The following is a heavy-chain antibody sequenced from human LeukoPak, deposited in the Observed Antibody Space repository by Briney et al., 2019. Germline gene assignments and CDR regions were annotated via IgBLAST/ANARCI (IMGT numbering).Heavy chain of an antibody. CDR3: ARDPLVRTFFPFDY. D-gene: IGHD6-13*01. J-gene: IGHJ4*02. V-gene: IGHV1-69*05. CDR1: VGTFSSYA. CDR2: IIPIFGTA. Sequence: GASVKVSCKASVGTFSSYAISWVRQAPGQGLEWMGRIIPIFGTANYAQKFQGRVTITTDESTSTAYMELSSLRSEDTAVYYCARDPLVRTFFPFDYWGQGTLVTVSS.